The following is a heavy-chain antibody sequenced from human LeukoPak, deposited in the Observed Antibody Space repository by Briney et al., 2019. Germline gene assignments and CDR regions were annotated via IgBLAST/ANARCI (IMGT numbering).Heavy chain of an antibody. CDR3: AKRALGSFYYFDY. CDR1: EFTFSNYV. J-gene: IGHJ4*02. Sequence: GGSLRLSCAASEFTFSNYVMSWVRQAPGKGLEWVSDISGSGGNTNYADSVKGRVTISRDDSRNTLFLQMNSLRDEDTAVYYCAKRALGSFYYFDYWGQGALVTVSS. CDR2: ISGSGGNT. D-gene: IGHD3-10*01. V-gene: IGHV3-23*01.